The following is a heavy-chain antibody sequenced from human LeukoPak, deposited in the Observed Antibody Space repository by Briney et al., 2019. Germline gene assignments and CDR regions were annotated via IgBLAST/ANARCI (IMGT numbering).Heavy chain of an antibody. CDR2: MNPNSGNT. CDR3: ARGREQLVRDWFDP. CDR1: GYTFTSYD. V-gene: IGHV1-8*01. J-gene: IGHJ5*02. Sequence: ASVKVSCKASGYTFTSYDINWVRQATGQGLEWMGWMNPNSGNTGYAQMFQGRVPMTRNTSISTAYMELSSLRSEDTAVYYCARGREQLVRDWFDPWGQGTLVTVSS. D-gene: IGHD6-6*01.